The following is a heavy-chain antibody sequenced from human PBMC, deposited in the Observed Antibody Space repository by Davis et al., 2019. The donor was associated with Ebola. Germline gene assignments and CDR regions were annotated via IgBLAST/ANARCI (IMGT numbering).Heavy chain of an antibody. CDR3: AREGYYYDSSGYSYYFDY. CDR2: ISSSSSYI. D-gene: IGHD3-22*01. CDR1: GFTFSSNS. Sequence: GGSLRLSCAASGFTFSSNSMNWVCQAPGKGLEWVSSISSSSSYIYYADSVKGRFTISRDNAKNSLYLQMNSLRAEDTAVYYCAREGYYYDSSGYSYYFDYWGQGTLVTVSS. V-gene: IGHV3-21*01. J-gene: IGHJ4*02.